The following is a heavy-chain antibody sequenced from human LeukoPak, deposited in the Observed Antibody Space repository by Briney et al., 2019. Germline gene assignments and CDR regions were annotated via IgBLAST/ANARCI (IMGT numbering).Heavy chain of an antibody. J-gene: IGHJ6*02. D-gene: IGHD4-17*01. CDR3: ARVLRPRPTYGMDV. Sequence: GSLILSCAASGFTFVGNAVTWVRQAPGKGLEWIGEINHSGSTNYNPSLKSRVTISVDTSKNQFSLKLSSVTAADTAVYYCARVLRPRPTYGMDVWGQGTTVTVSS. CDR2: INHSGST. CDR1: GFTFVGNA. V-gene: IGHV4-34*01.